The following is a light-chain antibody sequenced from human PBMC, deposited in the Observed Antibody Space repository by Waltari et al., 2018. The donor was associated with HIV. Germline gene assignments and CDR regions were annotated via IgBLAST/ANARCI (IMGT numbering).Light chain of an antibody. CDR1: SSNIGAGYD. CDR3: QSYDSSLSGKV. CDR2: GTS. V-gene: IGLV1-40*01. J-gene: IGLJ3*02. Sequence: QSVLTQPPSVSGAPGQRVTISCTGRSSNIGAGYDVHWYKQLPGTAPKLLIYGTSNRPAGVPDRFSAAKSGTPASLAITGLQAEDEADYYCQSYDSSLSGKVFGGGTKLTVL.